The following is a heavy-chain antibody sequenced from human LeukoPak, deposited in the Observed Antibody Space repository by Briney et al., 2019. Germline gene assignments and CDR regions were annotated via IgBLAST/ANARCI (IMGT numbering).Heavy chain of an antibody. J-gene: IGHJ5*02. CDR3: ARARGGYCSSTSCLNNWFDP. CDR1: GGSISSYY. Sequence: LPETLSLTCTVSGGSISSYYWSWIRQPPGKGLEWIGYIYDSGSTNYNPSLKSRVTISVDTSKNQFSLKLSSVTAADTAVYYCARARGGYCSSTSCLNNWFDPWGQGTLVTVSS. CDR2: IYDSGST. D-gene: IGHD2-2*01. V-gene: IGHV4-59*01.